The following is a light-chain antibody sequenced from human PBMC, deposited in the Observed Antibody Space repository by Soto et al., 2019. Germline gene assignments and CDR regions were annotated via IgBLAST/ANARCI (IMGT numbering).Light chain of an antibody. CDR1: LPISNY. CDR2: DAS. Sequence: DIQMTQSPSSLSASVGYRFTITCRASLPISNYLAWYQQKPGKAPNLLIYDASRLQSGVPSRFSGSGGGTDFTLSISSVQPEDFATYFCQPSYMDPITFGQGTRREIK. J-gene: IGKJ5*01. CDR3: QPSYMDPIT. V-gene: IGKV1-39*01.